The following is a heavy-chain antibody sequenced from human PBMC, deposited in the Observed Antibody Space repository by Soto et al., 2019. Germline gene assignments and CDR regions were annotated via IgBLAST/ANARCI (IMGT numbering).Heavy chain of an antibody. J-gene: IGHJ3*02. CDR1: GGSFSGYY. D-gene: IGHD3-10*01. Sequence: QVQLQQWGAGLLKPSETLSLTCAVYGGSFSGYYWSWIRQPPGKGLEWIGEINHSGSTNYNPSLKSRVTISIATSKNQFSLNLSSVTAADTAVYYCARLEGSRSSGHYVFDIWGQGTMVTVSS. V-gene: IGHV4-34*01. CDR2: INHSGST. CDR3: ARLEGSRSSGHYVFDI.